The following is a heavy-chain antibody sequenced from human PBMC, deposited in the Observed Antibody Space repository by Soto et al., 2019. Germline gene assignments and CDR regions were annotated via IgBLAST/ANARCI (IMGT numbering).Heavy chain of an antibody. Sequence: SLRLSCAASGFTFSSYAMHWVRQAPGKGLEWVAVISYDGSNKYYADSVKGRFTISRDNSKNTLYLQMNSLRAEDTAVYYCARDSDSSGYYYEGIDYWGQGTLVTVSS. CDR1: GFTFSSYA. V-gene: IGHV3-30-3*01. D-gene: IGHD3-22*01. CDR2: ISYDGSNK. J-gene: IGHJ4*02. CDR3: ARDSDSSGYYYEGIDY.